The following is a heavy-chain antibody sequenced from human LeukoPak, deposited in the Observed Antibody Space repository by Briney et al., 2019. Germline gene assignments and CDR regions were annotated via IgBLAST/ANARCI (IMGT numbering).Heavy chain of an antibody. Sequence: SETLSLTCSVSGGSISSRGYYWSWIRQLPGKGLEFIGDISYSESTYYSPSLRSRVTISLDASKNDFVLKLSSVTAADTAVYYCARVVYESNGYFISLAGNFDLWGRGTLVTVSS. J-gene: IGHJ2*01. CDR2: ISYSEST. CDR1: GGSISSRGYY. D-gene: IGHD3-22*01. CDR3: ARVVYESNGYFISLAGNFDL. V-gene: IGHV4-31*03.